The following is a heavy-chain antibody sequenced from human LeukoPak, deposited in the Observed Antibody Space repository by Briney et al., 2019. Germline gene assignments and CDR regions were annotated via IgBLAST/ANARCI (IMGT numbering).Heavy chain of an antibody. CDR2: INEDGSIT. CDR3: GRDLGGRSGY. J-gene: IGHJ4*02. Sequence: GGSLRLSCAVSGFTFSTYWMHWVRQVPGEGLVWVSRINEDGSITNYADSVKGRFSISRDNAKNTLYLQMNSLRAEDTAVYYCGRDLGGRSGYWGQGTLVTVSS. CDR1: GFTFSTYW. V-gene: IGHV3-74*01. D-gene: IGHD1-26*01.